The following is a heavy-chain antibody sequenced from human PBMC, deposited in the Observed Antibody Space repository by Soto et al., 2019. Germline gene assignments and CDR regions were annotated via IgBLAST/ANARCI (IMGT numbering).Heavy chain of an antibody. CDR1: GGTVSSYT. Sequence: SVKVSCKASGGTVSSYTFSWVRQSPGQGLEWMGRIIPILDLANYAPKFQGRVTITADNSKNTLYLQMNSLRAEDTAVYYCAKDPHYDSSGYPSGYWGQGTLVTVSS. V-gene: IGHV1-69*04. CDR3: AKDPHYDSSGYPSGY. J-gene: IGHJ4*02. CDR2: IIPILDLA. D-gene: IGHD3-22*01.